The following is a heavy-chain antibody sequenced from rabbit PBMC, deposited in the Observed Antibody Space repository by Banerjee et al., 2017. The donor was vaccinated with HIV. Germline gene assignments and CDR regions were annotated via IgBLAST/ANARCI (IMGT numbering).Heavy chain of an antibody. Sequence: QEQLVESGGGLVQPEGSLTLTCTASGFSFSSSYYMCWVRQAPGKGLEWIACIDAGSSGSTYYASWAKGRFTISKTSSTTVTLQMTSLTAADTATYFCARDWASTSTYYGAFDPWGQGTLVTVS. CDR2: IDAGSSGST. V-gene: IGHV1S45*01. D-gene: IGHD1-1*01. J-gene: IGHJ2*01. CDR1: GFSFSSSYY. CDR3: ARDWASTSTYYGAFDP.